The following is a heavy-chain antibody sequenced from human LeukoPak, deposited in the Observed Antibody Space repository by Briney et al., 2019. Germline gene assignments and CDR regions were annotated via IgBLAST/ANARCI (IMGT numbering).Heavy chain of an antibody. Sequence: PSETLSLTCTVSGDSISNYYWSWIRQPPGKGLEGMGYIYHSGSTKYNPSLKSRVTISIDTSKHQFSLKLSSVTAADTAMYYCARGGDTSSWYAWFDPWGQGTLVTVSS. CDR1: GDSISNYY. V-gene: IGHV4-59*01. D-gene: IGHD6-13*01. CDR3: ARGGDTSSWYAWFDP. CDR2: IYHSGST. J-gene: IGHJ5*02.